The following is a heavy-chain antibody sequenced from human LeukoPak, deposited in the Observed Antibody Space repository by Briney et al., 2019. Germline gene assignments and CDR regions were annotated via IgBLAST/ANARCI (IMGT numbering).Heavy chain of an antibody. CDR2: IYYSGST. D-gene: IGHD3-3*01. V-gene: IGHV4-39*07. CDR1: GGSISSRSYY. J-gene: IGHJ4*02. CDR3: ARGDYDFWSGNWRFDT. Sequence: KPSETLSLTCTVSGGSISSRSYYWGWIRQPPGKGLEWIGSIYYSGSTCYNPSLKSRVTISVDTSKNQFSLKVDSVTTADTAVYYCARGDYDFWSGNWRFDTWGQGTLVTVSS.